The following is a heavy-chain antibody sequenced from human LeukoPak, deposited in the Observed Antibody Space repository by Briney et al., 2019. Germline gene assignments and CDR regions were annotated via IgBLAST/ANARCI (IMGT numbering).Heavy chain of an antibody. CDR1: GFTFSSYS. CDR3: ASARGDYLYYFDY. V-gene: IGHV3-21*01. CDR2: ISSSSSYI. D-gene: IGHD4-17*01. J-gene: IGHJ4*02. Sequence: PGGSLRLSCAASGFTFSSYSMNWVRQAPGKGLEWVSSISSSSSYIYYADSVKGRFTISRDNAKNSLYLQMNSLRAEDTAVYYCASARGDYLYYFDYWGQGTLVTVSS.